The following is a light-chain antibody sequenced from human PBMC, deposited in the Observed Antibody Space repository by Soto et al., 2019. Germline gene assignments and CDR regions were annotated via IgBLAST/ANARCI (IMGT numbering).Light chain of an antibody. Sequence: EIVLTQSPATLSLSPGDRATLSCRASQSVSRYLAWYQQKPGQAPRLVMYDAATRATGIPDRFSGSGSGTDFSLTLSSLEPEDFAVYYCQQRANWPLTFGQGTRLEI. J-gene: IGKJ5*01. V-gene: IGKV3-11*01. CDR2: DAA. CDR3: QQRANWPLT. CDR1: QSVSRY.